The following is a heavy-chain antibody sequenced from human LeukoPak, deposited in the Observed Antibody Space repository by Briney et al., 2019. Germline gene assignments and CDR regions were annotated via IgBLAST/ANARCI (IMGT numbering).Heavy chain of an antibody. CDR1: GFTFSNYA. Sequence: GGSLRLSCAASGFTFSNYAMSWVRQAPGKGLEWVSGISANGGRTYYADSVKGRFTISRDKFKNILYLQMSSLRADDTALYYCGKDPNGDYVGAFDIWGHGAMVTVSS. V-gene: IGHV3-23*01. J-gene: IGHJ3*02. D-gene: IGHD3-16*01. CDR2: ISANGGRT. CDR3: GKDPNGDYVGAFDI.